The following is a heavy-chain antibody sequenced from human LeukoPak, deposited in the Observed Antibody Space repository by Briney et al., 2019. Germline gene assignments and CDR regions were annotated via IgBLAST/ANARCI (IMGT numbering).Heavy chain of an antibody. CDR1: EFTFSSYW. J-gene: IGHJ4*02. CDR3: VRGGTGYGNFDY. D-gene: IGHD3/OR15-3a*01. CDR2: IYTGAT. Sequence: GGSLRLSCAASEFTFSSYWMHWVRQAPGKGLVWVSRIYTGATYYADSVKGRFTISRDNAKNTLYLQLNSLRAEDTAVYYCVRGGTGYGNFDYWGQGTLVTVSS. V-gene: IGHV3-74*01.